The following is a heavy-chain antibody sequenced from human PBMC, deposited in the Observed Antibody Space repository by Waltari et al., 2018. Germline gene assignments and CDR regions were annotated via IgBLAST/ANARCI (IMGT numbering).Heavy chain of an antibody. J-gene: IGHJ5*02. CDR1: GGSINSEFYS. D-gene: IGHD3-3*01. CDR2: IYTSGET. Sequence: VELQESGPGLVKPSQTLSLTCSVSGGSINSEFYSWNWIRQPAGKGLEGIGRIYTSGETTSTPSLKTRVSISVDTSRNQFSLKLTSVTAADTAVYYCARDLRHPSYYDFSFDTWGQGSLVTVSS. V-gene: IGHV4-61*02. CDR3: ARDLRHPSYYDFSFDT.